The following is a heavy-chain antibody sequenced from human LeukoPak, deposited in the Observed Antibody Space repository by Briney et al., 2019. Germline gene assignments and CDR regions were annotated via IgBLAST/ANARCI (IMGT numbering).Heavy chain of an antibody. CDR3: ARVLYDYYFDF. J-gene: IGHJ4*02. Sequence: SETLSLTCTVSGSSITSGYYWGWIRQPPGKGLEWIGCISYSGIAYYNPSLKSRVIVSVDTSRNQFSLDLSSVTAADTALYYCARVLYDYYFDFWGQGTLVTVSS. D-gene: IGHD2/OR15-2a*01. CDR1: GSSITSGYY. CDR2: ISYSGIA. V-gene: IGHV4-38-2*02.